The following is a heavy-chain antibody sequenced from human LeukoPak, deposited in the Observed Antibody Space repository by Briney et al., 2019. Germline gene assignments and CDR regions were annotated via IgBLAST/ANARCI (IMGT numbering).Heavy chain of an antibody. Sequence: ASVKVSCKASGYTFTSYAMYWVRQAPGQRLEWMGWITPYDGNRNYAKKFQDRVTITRDTSLSTAHMELSSLRSEDTAMYYCARSALYSTKSDYYFESWGQGTLVTVSS. V-gene: IGHV1-3*01. CDR3: ARSALYSTKSDYYFES. CDR2: ITPYDGNR. CDR1: GYTFTSYA. J-gene: IGHJ4*02. D-gene: IGHD2-2*01.